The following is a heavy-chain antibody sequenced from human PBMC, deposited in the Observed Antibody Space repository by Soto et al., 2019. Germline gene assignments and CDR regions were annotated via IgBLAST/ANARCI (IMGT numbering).Heavy chain of an antibody. Sequence: QVQLQQWGAGLLKPSETLSLTCAVYGGSFSGYYWSWIRQPPGKGLAWIGEINHSGSTNYNPSLKSRVTISVDTSKNQFSLKLSTVTAADTAVYYCARGTRPGLVVPAAKSGAFDIWGQGTMVTVSS. V-gene: IGHV4-34*01. CDR2: INHSGST. D-gene: IGHD2-2*01. J-gene: IGHJ3*02. CDR1: GGSFSGYY. CDR3: ARGTRPGLVVPAAKSGAFDI.